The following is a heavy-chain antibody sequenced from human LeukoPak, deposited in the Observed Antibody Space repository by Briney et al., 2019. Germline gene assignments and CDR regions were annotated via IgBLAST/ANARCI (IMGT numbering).Heavy chain of an antibody. CDR1: GGSISSSSYY. D-gene: IGHD3-22*01. V-gene: IGHV4-39*07. Sequence: PSETLSLTCTVSGGSISSSSYYWGWIRQPPGKGLEWIGSIYYSGSTYYNPSLKSRVTISVDTSKNQFSLKLSSVTAADTAVYYWARAEHYTYYYDRRGHFDYWAQGTLVTVSS. CDR2: IYYSGST. CDR3: ARAEHYTYYYDRRGHFDY. J-gene: IGHJ4*02.